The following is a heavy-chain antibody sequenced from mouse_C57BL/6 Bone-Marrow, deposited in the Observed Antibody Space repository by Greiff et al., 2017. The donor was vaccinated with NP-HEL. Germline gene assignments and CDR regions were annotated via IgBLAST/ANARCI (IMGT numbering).Heavy chain of an antibody. V-gene: IGHV1-9*01. CDR1: GYTFTGYW. Sequence: VQLQQSGAELVKPGASVKLSCKATGYTFTGYWIEWVKQRPGHGLEWIGEILPGSGSTNYHEKFKGKATFTADTSSNTAYMQLSSLTTEDSAIYYCARYYGSRAWFAYWGQGTLVTVSA. J-gene: IGHJ3*01. CDR3: ARYYGSRAWFAY. D-gene: IGHD1-1*01. CDR2: ILPGSGST.